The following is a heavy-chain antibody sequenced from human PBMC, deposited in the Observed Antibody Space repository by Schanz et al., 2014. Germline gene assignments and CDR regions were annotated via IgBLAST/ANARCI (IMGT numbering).Heavy chain of an antibody. Sequence: EVQLVQSGGGLVQPGGSLRLSCAASGFIFGSSVMAWVRQAPGKGLEWVSGITGASDHIDYAESVKGRFTMSRDNAKNSVFLQMNSLRAEDTAVYYCVRDSFFAFDYWGQGTLVTVSS. CDR2: ITGASDHI. J-gene: IGHJ4*02. CDR3: VRDSFFAFDY. V-gene: IGHV3-23*04. D-gene: IGHD3-3*01. CDR1: GFIFGSSV.